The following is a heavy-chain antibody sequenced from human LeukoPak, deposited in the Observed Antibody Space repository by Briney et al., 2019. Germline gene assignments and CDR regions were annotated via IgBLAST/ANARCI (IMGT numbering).Heavy chain of an antibody. J-gene: IGHJ5*02. CDR3: ARREAVTGTPRAWFDP. CDR1: GGSFSTYY. CDR2: IYSGGST. V-gene: IGHV4-59*08. D-gene: IGHD6-19*01. Sequence: SETLSLTCTVSGGSFSTYYWTWIRQAPGKGLEWIGYIYSGGSTNYNPSLKSRVTISLDTSTNQFSLKLSSVTAADTAVYYCARREAVTGTPRAWFDPWGQGTLVTVSS.